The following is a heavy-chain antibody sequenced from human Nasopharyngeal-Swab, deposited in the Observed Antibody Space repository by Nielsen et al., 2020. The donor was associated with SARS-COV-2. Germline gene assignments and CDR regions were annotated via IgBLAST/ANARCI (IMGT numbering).Heavy chain of an antibody. D-gene: IGHD5-18*01. CDR3: ARVGDTGMITFDH. CDR2: IYYTGGS. Sequence: SETLSLTCTVAGDSISSGGHYWSWIRQHPGTGLEWIGYIYYTGGSYSNPSLTGRLTMSVDTSQNLFSLRLISVTAADTAVYYCARVGDTGMITFDHWGQGALVTVSS. CDR1: GDSISSGGHY. V-gene: IGHV4-31*03. J-gene: IGHJ5*02.